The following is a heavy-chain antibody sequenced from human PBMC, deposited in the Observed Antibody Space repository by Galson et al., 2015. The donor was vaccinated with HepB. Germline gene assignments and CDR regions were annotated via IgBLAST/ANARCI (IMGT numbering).Heavy chain of an antibody. J-gene: IGHJ4*02. Sequence: SCKASGSTLSNYGINWVRQAPGQGLEWMGGIIPIFGTTNYAQKFQGRVTLIADKSTSTAYMELSNLTSEDTAVYFCARAVPESFDFWSGYSHFDSWGQGTVVTVSS. V-gene: IGHV1-69*06. CDR2: IIPIFGTT. D-gene: IGHD3-3*01. CDR1: GSTLSNYG. CDR3: ARAVPESFDFWSGYSHFDS.